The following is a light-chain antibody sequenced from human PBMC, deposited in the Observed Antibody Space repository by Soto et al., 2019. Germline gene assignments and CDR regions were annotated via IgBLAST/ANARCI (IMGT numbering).Light chain of an antibody. CDR1: NLGHKY. CDR2: QNN. V-gene: IGLV3-1*01. CDR3: QALDSSTAV. J-gene: IGLJ2*01. Sequence: SYELTQSPSVSVSPGQTVSITCSGDNLGHKYVCWYQQKEGQSPVLVISQNNTLPSGIPERFSGSNSGNTATLTIRGYQPLDEGDYCCQALDSSTAVFGGWTKLTV.